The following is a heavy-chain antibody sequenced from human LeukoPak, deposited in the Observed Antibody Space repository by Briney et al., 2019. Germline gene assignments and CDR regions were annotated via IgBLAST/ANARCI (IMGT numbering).Heavy chain of an antibody. CDR1: GFTFSSYA. J-gene: IGHJ4*02. V-gene: IGHV3-23*01. Sequence: GGSLRLSCAASGFTFSSYAMSWVRQAPGKGLEWVSAISGSGGSTYYADSVKGRFTISRDNSKNTLYLQMNSLRAEDTAVYYCATRASDSSGTESGYWGQGTLVTVSS. CDR2: ISGSGGST. D-gene: IGHD3-22*01. CDR3: ATRASDSSGTESGY.